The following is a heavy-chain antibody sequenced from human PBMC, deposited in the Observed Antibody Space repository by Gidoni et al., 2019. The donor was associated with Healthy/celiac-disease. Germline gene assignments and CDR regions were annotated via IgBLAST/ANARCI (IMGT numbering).Heavy chain of an antibody. J-gene: IGHJ6*03. CDR1: GLPFSISA. D-gene: IGHD3-3*01. CDR2: SSSHGGST. Sequence: EVQLVESGGGLVQPGGSLRRSGSASGLPFSISAMHWVRQAPGKGLDYVSSSSSHGGSTYYADSVKFRFTISRDNSTNTLYLQMSSLRAEDTAVYYCVKVGVLRFLDYYMDVWGTGTTVTVSS. CDR3: VKVGVLRFLDYYMDV. V-gene: IGHV3-64D*06.